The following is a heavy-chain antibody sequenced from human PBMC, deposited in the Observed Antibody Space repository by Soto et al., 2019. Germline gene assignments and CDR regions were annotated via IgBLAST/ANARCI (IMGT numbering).Heavy chain of an antibody. D-gene: IGHD3-22*01. J-gene: IGHJ3*02. CDR3: LRPQSSVYRSFDS. V-gene: IGHV1-46*03. CDR1: GYSFSNYF. Sequence: GASGKGCWKAWGYSFSNYFIHWVGQAPGKGLEWRGIINLSADRTSYAQKSRGRFTGTMDTSTSPVYMELGILISKHPAVYYCLRPQSSVYRSFDSWG. CDR2: INLSADRT.